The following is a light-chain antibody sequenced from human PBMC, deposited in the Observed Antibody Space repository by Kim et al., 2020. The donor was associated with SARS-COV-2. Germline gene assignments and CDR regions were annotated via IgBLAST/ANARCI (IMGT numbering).Light chain of an antibody. CDR3: VVWDDSLKQVV. V-gene: IGLV1-44*01. Sequence: ELTQPPSASGTPGQRVTISCSGSSSNIGSNNVVWYQQLPGAAPNLLIYSNNQRPSGIPDRFSGSRSGTSASLAISGLQSGDEADYYCVVWDDSLKQVVFGGGTQLTVL. J-gene: IGLJ3*02. CDR1: SSNIGSNN. CDR2: SNN.